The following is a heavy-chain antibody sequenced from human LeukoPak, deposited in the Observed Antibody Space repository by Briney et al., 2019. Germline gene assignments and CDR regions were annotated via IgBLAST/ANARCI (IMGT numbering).Heavy chain of an antibody. CDR2: INHSGST. D-gene: IGHD5-18*01. CDR1: GGSFSGYY. CDR3: ATGSYGYSYGDTYDY. Sequence: SETLSLTCAVYGGSFSGYYWSWIRQPPGKGLEWIGEINHSGSTNYNPSLKSRVTISVDTSKNQFSLKLSSVTAADTAVYYCATGSYGYSYGDTYDYWGQRTLVTVSS. J-gene: IGHJ4*02. V-gene: IGHV4-34*01.